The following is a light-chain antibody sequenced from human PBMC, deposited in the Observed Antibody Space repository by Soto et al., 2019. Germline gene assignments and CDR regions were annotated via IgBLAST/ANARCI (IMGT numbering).Light chain of an antibody. CDR1: SSDVGGYNY. V-gene: IGLV2-11*01. CDR3: CSYAGSYTSWV. CDR2: DVS. J-gene: IGLJ3*02. Sequence: QSVLTQPRSVSGSPGQSVTISCTGTSSDVGGYNYVSWYQQHPGKAPKLMIYDVSKRPSGVPDRFSGSKSGNTASLTISGPQAEDEADYYCCSYAGSYTSWVFGGGTKLTVL.